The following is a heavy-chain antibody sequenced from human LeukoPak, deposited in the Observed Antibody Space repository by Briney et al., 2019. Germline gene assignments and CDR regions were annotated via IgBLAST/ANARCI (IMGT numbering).Heavy chain of an antibody. Sequence: SETLSLTCTVSGGSISSSSYYWGWIRQPPGKGLEWIGSIYYSGSTYYNPSLKSRVTISVDTSKNQFSLKLSSVTAADTAVYYCARGSYSSGWYVRFDPWGQGTLVTVSS. J-gene: IGHJ5*02. D-gene: IGHD6-19*01. CDR2: IYYSGST. V-gene: IGHV4-39*07. CDR1: GGSISSSSYY. CDR3: ARGSYSSGWYVRFDP.